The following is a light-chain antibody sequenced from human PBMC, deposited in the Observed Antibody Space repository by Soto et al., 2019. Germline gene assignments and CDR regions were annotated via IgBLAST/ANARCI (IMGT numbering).Light chain of an antibody. V-gene: IGLV2-8*01. J-gene: IGLJ1*01. CDR1: SSDVGGHSQ. Sequence: QSVLTQPPSATGSPGQSVTISCTGTSSDVGGHSQVSWYQQHPGTAPKLIIYEANERPSGVPARFSGSKSGNTASLTVSVLQAEDEADYYCSSYAGNDNYVFGTGTKVTV. CDR3: SSYAGNDNYV. CDR2: EAN.